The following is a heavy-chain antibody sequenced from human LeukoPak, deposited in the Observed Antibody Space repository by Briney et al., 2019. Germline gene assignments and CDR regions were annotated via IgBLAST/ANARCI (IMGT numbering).Heavy chain of an antibody. J-gene: IGHJ5*02. CDR1: GFTFSSNW. CDR3: ARDSDYGVYNWFDP. D-gene: IGHD4-17*01. Sequence: PGGSLRLSCTASGFTFSSNWMHWVRQAPGKGLVWVSRSNEDGSTTNYADFVKGRFTISRDNAKNTLYLQMNSLTAEDTAVYYCARDSDYGVYNWFDPWGQGTLVTVSS. CDR2: SNEDGSTT. V-gene: IGHV3-74*01.